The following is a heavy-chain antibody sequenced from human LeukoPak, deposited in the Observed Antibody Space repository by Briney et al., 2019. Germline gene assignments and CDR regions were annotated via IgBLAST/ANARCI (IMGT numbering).Heavy chain of an antibody. Sequence: ASVKVSCKASGYTFTSYGISWVRQAPGQGLEWMGRIIPILGIANYAQKFQGRVTITADKSTSTAYMELSSLRSEDTAVYYCARGGGSGSYFFDYWGQGTLVTVSS. D-gene: IGHD3-10*01. CDR1: GYTFTSYG. CDR2: IIPILGIA. J-gene: IGHJ4*02. V-gene: IGHV1-69*04. CDR3: ARGGGSGSYFFDY.